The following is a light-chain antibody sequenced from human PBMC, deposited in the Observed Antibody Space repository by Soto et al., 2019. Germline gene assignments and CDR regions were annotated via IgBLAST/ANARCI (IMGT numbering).Light chain of an antibody. CDR3: SSYTSNSTYV. V-gene: IGLV2-14*01. CDR1: SSDVGGYNY. CDR2: EVS. J-gene: IGLJ1*01. Sequence: QSVLTQPASVSGSPGQSITISCTGTSSDVGGYNYVSWHQLHPGKAPKLMVYEVSNRPSGVSNRFSGSKSGNTASLTISGLQAKDEADYYCSSYTSNSTYVFGTGTKVTV.